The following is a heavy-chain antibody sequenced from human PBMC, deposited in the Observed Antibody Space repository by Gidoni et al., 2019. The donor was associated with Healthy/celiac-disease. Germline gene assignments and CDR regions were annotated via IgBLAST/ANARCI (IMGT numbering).Heavy chain of an antibody. V-gene: IGHV3-30*18. J-gene: IGHJ4*02. CDR3: AKDGITGRNGYFDY. CDR2: ISYDGSNK. Sequence: QVQLVESGGGVVQPGRSLRLSCAAPGLTFSSYGMHWVRQAPGKGLEWVAVISYDGSNKYYADSVKGRFTISRDNSKNTLYLQMNSLRAEDTAVYYCAKDGITGRNGYFDYWGQGTLVTVSS. D-gene: IGHD1-20*01. CDR1: GLTFSSYG.